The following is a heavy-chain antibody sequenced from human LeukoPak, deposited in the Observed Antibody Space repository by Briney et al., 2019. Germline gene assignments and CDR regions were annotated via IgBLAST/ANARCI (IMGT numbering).Heavy chain of an antibody. CDR1: GFIFHHAW. CDR2: IKSNPDGGTA. Sequence: GGSLRLSCAASGFIFHHAWMTWVRQAPGKGLEWVGRIKSNPDGGTADYAAPVKGRFIISRDDSKNTLYLQLNSLKTEDTAVYYCTTLSYDVHYWGQGTLVTVSS. V-gene: IGHV3-15*05. J-gene: IGHJ4*02. CDR3: TTLSYDVHY. D-gene: IGHD3-3*01.